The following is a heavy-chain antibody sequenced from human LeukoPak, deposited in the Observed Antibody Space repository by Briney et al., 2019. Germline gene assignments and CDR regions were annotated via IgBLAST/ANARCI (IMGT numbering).Heavy chain of an antibody. CDR3: ARVLFMRGDAFDI. V-gene: IGHV4-59*01. CDR2: IYYSGST. J-gene: IGHJ3*02. D-gene: IGHD2-21*01. CDR1: GGSISSYY. Sequence: SETLSLTCTVSGGSISSYYWSWIRQPPGKGLEWIGYIYYSGSTNYNPSLKSRVTISVDTSKNQFSLKLSSVTAADTAVYYCARVLFMRGDAFDIWGQGTMVTVSS.